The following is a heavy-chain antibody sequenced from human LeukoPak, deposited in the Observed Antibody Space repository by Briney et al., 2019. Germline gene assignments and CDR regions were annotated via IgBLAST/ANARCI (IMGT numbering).Heavy chain of an antibody. Sequence: ASVKVSCKASGYTFTSYGISWVRQAPGQGLEWMGWINPNSGGTNYAQKFQGRVTMTRDTSISTAYMELSRLRSDDTAVYYCARDSRNHVKFDPWGQGTLVTVSS. CDR2: INPNSGGT. CDR3: ARDSRNHVKFDP. CDR1: GYTFTSYG. J-gene: IGHJ5*02. V-gene: IGHV1-2*02. D-gene: IGHD1-14*01.